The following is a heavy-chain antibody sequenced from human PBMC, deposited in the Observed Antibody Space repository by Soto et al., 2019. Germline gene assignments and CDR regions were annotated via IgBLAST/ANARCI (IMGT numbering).Heavy chain of an antibody. J-gene: IGHJ4*02. V-gene: IGHV1-69*02. D-gene: IGHD5-12*01. CDR2: IIPILGIA. CDR1: GGTFSSYT. Sequence: QVQLVQSGAEVKKPGSSVKVSCKASGGTFSSYTISWVRQAPGQGLGWMGRIIPILGIANYARKFQGRVTITADKSTRTAYMVLSSLRSEETAVYYCGGLRDAYLGQGTLVTVSS. CDR3: GGLRDAY.